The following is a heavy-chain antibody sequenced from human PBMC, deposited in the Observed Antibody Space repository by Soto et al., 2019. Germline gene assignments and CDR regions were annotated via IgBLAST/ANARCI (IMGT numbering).Heavy chain of an antibody. CDR3: ARVRGTAGKRYFDY. D-gene: IGHD6-13*01. V-gene: IGHV4-59*01. CDR2: TYYSGST. CDR1: GGSMIAYY. Sequence: LSLTCTVSGGSMIAYYWNWMRQPPGKGLQWIGYTYYSGSTTYNPSLKSRVTISVDSSKNQFSLKLDSVTPADTAVYYCARVRGTAGKRYFDYWGPGTLVTVS. J-gene: IGHJ4*02.